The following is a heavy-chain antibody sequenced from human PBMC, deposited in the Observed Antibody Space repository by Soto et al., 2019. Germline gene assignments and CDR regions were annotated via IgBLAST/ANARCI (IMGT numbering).Heavy chain of an antibody. Sequence: GGSLRLSCAASGFIFSSYAMHWVRQAPCKGLEWVGVITYDGSNQYYADSVKGRFTISRDNSRKMLFLQVDSLRPDDTAVYYCARRPSGSYPEFDYSGQGTLVTVCS. CDR1: GFIFSSYA. J-gene: IGHJ4*02. D-gene: IGHD1-26*01. CDR2: ITYDGSNQ. V-gene: IGHV3-30-3*01. CDR3: ARRPSGSYPEFDY.